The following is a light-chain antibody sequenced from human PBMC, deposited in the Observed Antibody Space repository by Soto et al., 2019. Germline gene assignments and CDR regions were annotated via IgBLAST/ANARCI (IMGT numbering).Light chain of an antibody. V-gene: IGLV1-44*01. J-gene: IGLJ1*01. Sequence: QSALTQPPSASGTPGQRVTISCSGSSSNIGINTVNWYQQVPGTAPKLLIYTDNQRPSGVPDRFSGSKSGTSASLAISGLQSEDEADYYCAAWDDSLNGLYVFGTGTKVTAL. CDR2: TDN. CDR3: AAWDDSLNGLYV. CDR1: SSNIGINT.